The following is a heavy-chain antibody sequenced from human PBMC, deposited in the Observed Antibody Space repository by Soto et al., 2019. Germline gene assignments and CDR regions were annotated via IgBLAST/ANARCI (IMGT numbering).Heavy chain of an antibody. V-gene: IGHV1-69*13. CDR3: ARERDIAAAGIWFDP. Sequence: ASVKVSCKASGYTFTSYAISWVRQAPGQGLEWMGGIIPIFGTANYAQKFQGRVTITADESTSTAYMELSSLRSEDTAVYYCARERDIAAAGIWFDPWGQGTLVTVSS. CDR2: IIPIFGTA. CDR1: GYTFTSYA. D-gene: IGHD6-13*01. J-gene: IGHJ5*02.